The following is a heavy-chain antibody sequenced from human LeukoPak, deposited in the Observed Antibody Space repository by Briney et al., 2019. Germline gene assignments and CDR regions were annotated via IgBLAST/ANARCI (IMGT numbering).Heavy chain of an antibody. CDR2: IYYSGST. Sequence: SETLSLTCTVSGGSVSSGSYYWSWIRQPPGKGLEWIGYIYYSGSTNYNPSLKSRVTISVDTSKNQFSLKLSSVTAADTAVYYCARMVVVVAPYFDIWGQGTMVTVSS. CDR1: GGSVSSGSYY. V-gene: IGHV4-61*01. CDR3: ARMVVVVAPYFDI. D-gene: IGHD2-15*01. J-gene: IGHJ3*02.